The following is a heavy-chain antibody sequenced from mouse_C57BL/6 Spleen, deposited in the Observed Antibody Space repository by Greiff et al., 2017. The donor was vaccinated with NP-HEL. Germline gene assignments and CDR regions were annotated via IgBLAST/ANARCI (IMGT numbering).Heavy chain of an antibody. Sequence: QVQLQQSGAELAKPGASVKLSCKASGYTFTSYWMHWVKQRPGQGLEWIGYINPSSGYTKYNQKFKDKATLTADKSSSTAYMQLSSLTYEDSAVYYCARGYYDYDERAWFAYWGQGTLVTVSA. D-gene: IGHD2-4*01. CDR1: GYTFTSYW. J-gene: IGHJ3*01. CDR2: INPSSGYT. CDR3: ARGYYDYDERAWFAY. V-gene: IGHV1-7*01.